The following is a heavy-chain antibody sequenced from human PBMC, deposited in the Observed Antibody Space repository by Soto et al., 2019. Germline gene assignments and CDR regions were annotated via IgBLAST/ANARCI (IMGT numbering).Heavy chain of an antibody. J-gene: IGHJ4*02. CDR3: GRDAVGGDSESRPGDYFDY. V-gene: IGHV3-30-3*01. D-gene: IGHD2-21*02. Sequence: QVQLVESGGGVVQPGKSLRLSCAASGFAFSTYPMHWVRQAPGKGLEWVAIISYDGSDEYYADAVRGRFTISRDNANNMVYLQLNSLTPDDTAVYYCGRDAVGGDSESRPGDYFDYWGQGTLVSVSS. CDR2: ISYDGSDE. CDR1: GFAFSTYP.